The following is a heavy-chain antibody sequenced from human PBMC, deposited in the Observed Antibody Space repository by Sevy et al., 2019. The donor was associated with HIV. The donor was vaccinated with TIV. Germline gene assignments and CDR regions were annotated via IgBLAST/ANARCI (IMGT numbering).Heavy chain of an antibody. V-gene: IGHV3-23*01. D-gene: IGHD3-3*01. J-gene: IGHJ4*01. CDR1: GFTFNIYA. CDR2: MSGRGDSR. CDR3: AKDVPDQSWYDDFWSGSPCFDY. Sequence: GGSLRLSCAASGFTFNIYALHWVRQAPGKGLEWVSGMSGRGDSRGYAHSVKGRFTISRDNSKNTVYLQMNSLTAEDTALYYCAKDVPDQSWYDDFWSGSPCFDYWGRGILVTVSS.